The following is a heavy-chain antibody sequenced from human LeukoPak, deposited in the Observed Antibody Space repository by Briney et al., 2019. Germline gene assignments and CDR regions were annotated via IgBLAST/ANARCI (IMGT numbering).Heavy chain of an antibody. CDR3: ATGHDYVWGSYRRDIDY. CDR1: GFTFSSHA. D-gene: IGHD3-16*02. J-gene: IGHJ4*02. CDR2: ISGSDGST. Sequence: PGGSLRLSCAASGFTFSSHAMRWVRQAPGKGLEWVSAISGSDGSTYYADSGKGRFTISRDNSKNTLYLQMNSLRAEDTAVYYCATGHDYVWGSYRRDIDYWGQGTLVTVSS. V-gene: IGHV3-23*01.